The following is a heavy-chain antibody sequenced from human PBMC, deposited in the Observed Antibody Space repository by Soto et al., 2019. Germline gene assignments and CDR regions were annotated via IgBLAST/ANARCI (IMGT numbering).Heavy chain of an antibody. V-gene: IGHV1-46*01. CDR1: GYTFTSYY. CDR2: INPSGGST. J-gene: IGHJ5*02. D-gene: IGHD2-2*01. CDR3: ARVRGEIVVVPAATAVSSSFAP. Sequence: ASVKVSCKAPGYTFTSYYMHWVRQAPGQGLEWMGIINPSGGSTSYAQKFQGRVTMTRDTSTSTVYMELSSLRSDDTAVYYCARVRGEIVVVPAATAVSSSFAPWGQGTLVTVSS.